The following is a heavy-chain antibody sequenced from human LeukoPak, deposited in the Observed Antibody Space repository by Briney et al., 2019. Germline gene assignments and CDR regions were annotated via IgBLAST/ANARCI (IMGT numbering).Heavy chain of an antibody. CDR2: ISWNGNNI. J-gene: IGHJ3*02. V-gene: IGHV3-9*01. Sequence: GRSLRLSCAASGFTFDGYAMYWVRQAPGKGLEWVSGISWNGNNIGYADSVRGRFTISRDNAKNSLYLQMNSLKPEDTAFYYCARDMDGYFGSGTYPNDAFDIWGQGTLVTVSS. CDR3: ARDMDGYFGSGTYPNDAFDI. CDR1: GFTFDGYA. D-gene: IGHD3-10*01.